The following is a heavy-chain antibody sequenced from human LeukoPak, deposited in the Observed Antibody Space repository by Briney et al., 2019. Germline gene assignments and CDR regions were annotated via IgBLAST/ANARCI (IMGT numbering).Heavy chain of an antibody. V-gene: IGHV5-51*01. CDR3: ARLPLRGDWFDP. D-gene: IGHD3-10*01. J-gene: IGHJ5*02. Sequence: GESLKISCEGSGNSFTSYWIGWGRQMPGKGLEWMGIIYPGESDTRYSPSFQGQVTISADKSISTAYLQWSSLKASDTAMYYCARLPLRGDWFDPWGQGTLVTVSS. CDR2: IYPGESDT. CDR1: GNSFTSYW.